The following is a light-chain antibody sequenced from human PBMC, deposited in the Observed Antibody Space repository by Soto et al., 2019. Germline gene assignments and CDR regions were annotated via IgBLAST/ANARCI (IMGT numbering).Light chain of an antibody. Sequence: IVLTQSPGTLSLSPGERATLSCRASQSVSSKLAWFPQKPGQAPSLLIYGVSTRATGVPVRFICSGAGPACTRPISYLQSEDVRTDCCQQFYNYPRTFGQGTKVDI. CDR2: GVS. V-gene: IGKV3-15*01. J-gene: IGKJ1*01. CDR3: QQFYNYPRT. CDR1: QSVSSK.